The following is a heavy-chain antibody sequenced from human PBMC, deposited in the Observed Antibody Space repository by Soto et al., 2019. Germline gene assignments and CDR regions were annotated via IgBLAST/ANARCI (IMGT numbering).Heavy chain of an antibody. Sequence: ASVKVSCKVSGYTLTELSMHWVRQAPGKGLEWMGGFDPEDGETIYAQKFQGRVTMTEDTSTDTAYMELSSLRSEDTAVYYCATDWAKAAADNWFDPWGQGTLVTVSS. CDR1: GYTLTELS. J-gene: IGHJ5*02. CDR2: FDPEDGET. V-gene: IGHV1-24*01. D-gene: IGHD6-13*01. CDR3: ATDWAKAAADNWFDP.